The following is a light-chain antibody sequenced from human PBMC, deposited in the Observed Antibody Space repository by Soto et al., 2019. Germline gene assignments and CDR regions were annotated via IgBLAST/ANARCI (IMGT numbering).Light chain of an antibody. V-gene: IGKV3-15*01. CDR1: DNVRRN. J-gene: IGKJ1*01. CDR3: QQYNDWWT. CDR2: GAS. Sequence: DIVMTQSPASLSVSPVEIATLSCRASDNVRRNLAWYQQKPGQAPRLLIHGASTRATGTPARFSGSGSETEFTLTISSLQSEDFAVYYCQQYNDWWTFGQGTKVDIK.